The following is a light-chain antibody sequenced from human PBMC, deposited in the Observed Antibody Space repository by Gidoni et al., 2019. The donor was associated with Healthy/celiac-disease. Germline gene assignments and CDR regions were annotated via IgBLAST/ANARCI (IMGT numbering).Light chain of an antibody. CDR2: DAS. CDR1: QSVSSY. J-gene: IGKJ1*01. V-gene: IGKV3-11*01. Sequence: IVLTQSPATLSLSPGERATLYCRASQSVSSYLAWYQQKPGQAPSLLIYDASNRATGIPARFSGSGSGTDFTLTISSLEPEEFAGYYGQQRSNWWTFGQGTKVEIK. CDR3: QQRSNWWT.